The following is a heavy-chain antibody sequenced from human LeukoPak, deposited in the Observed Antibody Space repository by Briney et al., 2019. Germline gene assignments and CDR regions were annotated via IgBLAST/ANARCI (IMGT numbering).Heavy chain of an antibody. D-gene: IGHD3-10*01. J-gene: IGHJ4*02. CDR2: ISSSGSTI. V-gene: IGHV3-48*03. CDR1: GFTFSSYE. Sequence: GGSLRLSCAASGFTFSSYEMNWVRQAPGKGLEWVSYISSSGSTIYYADSVRGRFTISRDNAKNSLYLQMNSLRAEDTALYYCAKGSLVLIDYWGQGTLVTVSS. CDR3: AKGSLVLIDY.